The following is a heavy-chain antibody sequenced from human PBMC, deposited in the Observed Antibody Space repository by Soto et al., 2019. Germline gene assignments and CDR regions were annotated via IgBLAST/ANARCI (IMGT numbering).Heavy chain of an antibody. V-gene: IGHV3-48*02. CDR3: ASLTILGAVIEGMDV. CDR1: GFTFSSYN. CDR2: ISSGSSPI. Sequence: EVQLVESGGGLVQPGGSLRLSCAASGFTFSSYNMNWVRQAPGKGLEWLSYISSGSSPIYYADSVKGRFTISRDNAKNSLYLQMSSLRDEDTAVYYCASLTILGAVIEGMDVWGQGTTVTVSS. J-gene: IGHJ6*02. D-gene: IGHD3-3*01.